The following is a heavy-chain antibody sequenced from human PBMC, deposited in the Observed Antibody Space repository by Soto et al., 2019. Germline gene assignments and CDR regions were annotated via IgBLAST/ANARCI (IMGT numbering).Heavy chain of an antibody. Sequence: QVQLVESGGGVVQPGSSLRLSCAAFGFTFSRYGIHWVRQSPGKGLEWVSFISYDGGKTDYVDSVRGRFTVSRDNSKNILYLQMRRLRAEDTAVYFCAREVRANLNDFGDYEWFDPGGQGTLVTVSS. CDR2: ISYDGGKT. V-gene: IGHV3-30*03. CDR3: AREVRANLNDFGDYEWFDP. D-gene: IGHD4-17*01. CDR1: GFTFSRYG. J-gene: IGHJ5*02.